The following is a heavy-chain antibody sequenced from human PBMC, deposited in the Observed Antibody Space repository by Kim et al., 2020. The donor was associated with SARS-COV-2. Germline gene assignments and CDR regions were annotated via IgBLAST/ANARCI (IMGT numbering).Heavy chain of an antibody. Sequence: FQGRVTITADESTSTAYMELSSLRSEDTAVYYCARGRVYDILTGYGQFDPWGQGTLVTVSS. CDR3: ARGRVYDILTGYGQFDP. J-gene: IGHJ5*02. V-gene: IGHV1-69*01. D-gene: IGHD3-9*01.